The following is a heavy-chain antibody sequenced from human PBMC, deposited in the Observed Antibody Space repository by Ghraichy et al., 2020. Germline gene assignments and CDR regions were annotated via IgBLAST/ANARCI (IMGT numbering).Heavy chain of an antibody. CDR3: TTATSRQIRDC. CDR1: GFTFSNAW. D-gene: IGHD2-2*01. Sequence: GGSLRLSCAASGFTFSNAWMNWVRQAPGMGLEWVGRSKGETDGGTTDYAAPVKGRFTISRDDSKNTLYLQINSLETEDTAVYYCTTATSRQIRDCWGQGTLVIVSS. J-gene: IGHJ4*02. CDR2: SKGETDGGTT. V-gene: IGHV3-15*01.